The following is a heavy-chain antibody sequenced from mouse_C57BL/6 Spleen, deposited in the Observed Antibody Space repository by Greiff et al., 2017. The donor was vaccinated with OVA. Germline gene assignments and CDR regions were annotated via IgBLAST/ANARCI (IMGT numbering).Heavy chain of an antibody. CDR2: IYPSDSET. CDR1: GYTFTSYW. J-gene: IGHJ4*01. V-gene: IGHV1-61*01. CDR3: ARGDYVRDYYAMDY. Sequence: QVQLQQPGAELVRPGSSVKLSCKASGYTFTSYWMDWVKQRPGQGLEWIGNIYPSDSETHYNQKFKDKATLTVDKSSSTAYMQLSSLTSEDSAVYYGARGDYVRDYYAMDYWGQGTSVTVSS. D-gene: IGHD2-4*01.